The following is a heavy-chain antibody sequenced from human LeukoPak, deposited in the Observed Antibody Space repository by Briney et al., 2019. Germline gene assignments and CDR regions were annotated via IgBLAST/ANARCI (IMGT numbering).Heavy chain of an antibody. V-gene: IGHV4-59*01. CDR1: GGSISSYY. J-gene: IGHJ4*02. Sequence: PSETLSLTCTVSGGSISSYYWSWIRQPPGKGLEWIGYIYYSGSTNYNPSLKSRVTISLDTSKNQFSLNLGSVTGADTAVYHCARGGPGSGYHYYLDYWGQGTLVTVSS. CDR2: IYYSGST. CDR3: ARGGPGSGYHYYLDY. D-gene: IGHD3-22*01.